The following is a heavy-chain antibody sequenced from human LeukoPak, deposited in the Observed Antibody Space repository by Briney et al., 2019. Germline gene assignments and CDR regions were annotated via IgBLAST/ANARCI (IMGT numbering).Heavy chain of an antibody. V-gene: IGHV3-30*18. CDR2: ISYDGSNK. CDR1: GFTFSSYG. Sequence: GGSLRLSCAASGFTFSSYGMHWVRQAPGKGLEWVAVISYDGSNKYYADSVKGRFTISRDNCKNTLYLQMNSLRAEDTAVYYCAKDLPQSFGFDYWGQGTLVTVSS. D-gene: IGHD3-10*01. J-gene: IGHJ4*02. CDR3: AKDLPQSFGFDY.